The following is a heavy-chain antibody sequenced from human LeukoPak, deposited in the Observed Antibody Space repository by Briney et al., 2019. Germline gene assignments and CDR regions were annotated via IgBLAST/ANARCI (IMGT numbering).Heavy chain of an antibody. V-gene: IGHV3-48*04. J-gene: IGHJ4*02. Sequence: GGSLRLSCAASGLTFSSYSMNWVRQAPGKGLEWVSYISSSSSTIYYADSVKGRFTISRDNAKNSLYLQMNSLRAEDTAVYYCARESDIDYWGQGTLVTVSS. CDR2: ISSSSSTI. CDR3: ARESDIDY. CDR1: GLTFSSYS. D-gene: IGHD2-15*01.